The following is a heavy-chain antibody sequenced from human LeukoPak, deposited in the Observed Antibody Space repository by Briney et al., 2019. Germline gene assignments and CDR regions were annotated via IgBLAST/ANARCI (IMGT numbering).Heavy chain of an antibody. D-gene: IGHD1-1*01. CDR3: AKPYWNDAVAADY. J-gene: IGHJ4*02. CDR1: GFTFSDHA. Sequence: GGSLRLSCAASGFTFSDHAMSWVRQASGQGLEWVSAISGSGGSTYYADSVKGRFTISRDNSKNTLCLQMNSLRDEDTAVYYCAKPYWNDAVAADYWGQGTLVTVSS. V-gene: IGHV3-23*01. CDR2: ISGSGGST.